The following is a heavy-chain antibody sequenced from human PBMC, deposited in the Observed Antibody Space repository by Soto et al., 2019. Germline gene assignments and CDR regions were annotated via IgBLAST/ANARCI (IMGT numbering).Heavy chain of an antibody. Sequence: GLCXRLSWLTGVCTFIDFFMQVFRHAPGKGLEWVAVIWYDGGDKYYGDSVKGRLTISRDNSKNTVYLQMNSLRAEDTAVYYCVRGSFCTTNPCYKLAWLATWGQGTLVKVYS. J-gene: IGHJ4*02. CDR2: IWYDGGDK. CDR3: VRGSFCTTNPCYKLAWLAT. D-gene: IGHD2-2*02. V-gene: IGHV3-33*04. CDR1: VCTFIDFF.